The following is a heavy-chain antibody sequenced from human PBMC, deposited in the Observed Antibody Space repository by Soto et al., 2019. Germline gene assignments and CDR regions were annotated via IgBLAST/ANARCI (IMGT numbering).Heavy chain of an antibody. CDR2: IKSKTDGGTT. CDR3: TTESSGGSYLLDFDY. CDR1: GFTFSNAW. D-gene: IGHD1-26*01. V-gene: IGHV3-15*01. Sequence: EVQLVESGGGLVKPGGSLRLSCPASGFTFSNAWMSWVRQAPGKGREWVGRIKSKTDGGTTDYAAPVKGRFTISRDDSKNTLYLQMNSLKTEDTAVYYCTTESSGGSYLLDFDYWGQGTLVTVSS. J-gene: IGHJ4*02.